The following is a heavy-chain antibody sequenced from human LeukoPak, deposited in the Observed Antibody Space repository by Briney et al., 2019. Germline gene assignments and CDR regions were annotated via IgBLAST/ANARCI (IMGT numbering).Heavy chain of an antibody. CDR3: ARDYDSSGYYYDAYFQH. D-gene: IGHD3-22*01. CDR2: ISAYNGNT. CDR1: GYTFTSYG. Sequence: ASVKVSCKASGYTFTSYGISWVRQAPGQGLEWMGWISAYNGNTNYAQKLQGRVTMTTDTSTSTAYMELRSLRSDDTAVYYCARDYDSSGYYYDAYFQHWGQSTLVTASS. J-gene: IGHJ1*01. V-gene: IGHV1-18*01.